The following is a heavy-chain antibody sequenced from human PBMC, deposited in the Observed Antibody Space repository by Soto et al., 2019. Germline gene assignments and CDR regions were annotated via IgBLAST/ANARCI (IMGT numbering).Heavy chain of an antibody. V-gene: IGHV3-23*01. CDR2: ISGSGGST. CDR1: GFTFSTYW. J-gene: IGHJ3*02. Sequence: PGGSLRLSCAASGFTFSTYWMHWVRQAPGTGLEWVSAISGSGGSTYYADSVKGRFTISRDNSKNTLYLQMNSLRAEDTAVYYCAKDGRGWSDAFDIWGQGTMVTVSS. D-gene: IGHD6-19*01. CDR3: AKDGRGWSDAFDI.